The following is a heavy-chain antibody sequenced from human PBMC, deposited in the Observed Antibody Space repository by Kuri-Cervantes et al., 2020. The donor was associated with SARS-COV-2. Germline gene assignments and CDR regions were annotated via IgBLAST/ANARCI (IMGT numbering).Heavy chain of an antibody. J-gene: IGHJ4*02. CDR2: ISGGST. CDR3: AKAAYYDILTGYYSWYFDY. Sequence: GGSLRLSCAASGFTVSSNEMSWVRQAPGKGLEWVSSISGGSTYYADSRKGRFTISRDNSKNTLYLQMNSLRAEDTAVYYCAKAAYYDILTGYYSWYFDYWGQGTLVTVSS. CDR1: GFTVSSNE. V-gene: IGHV3-38-3*01. D-gene: IGHD3-9*01.